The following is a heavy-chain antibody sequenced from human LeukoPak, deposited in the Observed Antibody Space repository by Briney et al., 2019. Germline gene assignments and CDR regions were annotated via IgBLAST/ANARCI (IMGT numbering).Heavy chain of an antibody. V-gene: IGHV3-30*18. Sequence: GGSLRLSCAASGFTFSSYGMHWVRQAPGKGLEWVAVISYDGSNKYYADSVKGRFTISRDNSKNTLYLQMNSLRAEDTAVYYCAKIRASDIVVVPAHLDYWGQGTLVTVSS. CDR2: ISYDGSNK. D-gene: IGHD2-2*01. J-gene: IGHJ4*02. CDR3: AKIRASDIVVVPAHLDY. CDR1: GFTFSSYG.